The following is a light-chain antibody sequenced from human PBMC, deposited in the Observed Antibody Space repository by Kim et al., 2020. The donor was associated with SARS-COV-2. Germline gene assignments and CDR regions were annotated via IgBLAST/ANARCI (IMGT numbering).Light chain of an antibody. CDR3: QAWDSSFWV. J-gene: IGLJ3*02. CDR2: QDS. CDR1: KLGDKY. Sequence: VSPGQTASTTCSGEKLGDKYACWYQHKPGQSPVLVIHQDSKRPSGIPARFSGSNSGNTATLTISGTQAMDEADYYCQAWDSSFWVFGGGTQLTVL. V-gene: IGLV3-1*01.